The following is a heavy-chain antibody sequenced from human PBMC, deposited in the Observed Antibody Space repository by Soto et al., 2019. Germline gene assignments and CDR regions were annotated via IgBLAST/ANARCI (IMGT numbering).Heavy chain of an antibody. CDR2: IKSKTDGGTT. CDR3: TTDERGIFGVVISGYYYYGMDV. CDR1: GFTFSNAW. V-gene: IGHV3-15*01. J-gene: IGHJ6*02. D-gene: IGHD3-3*01. Sequence: PGGSQRLSCAASGFTFSNAWMSWVRQAPGKGLEWVGRIKSKTDGGTTDYAAPVKGRFTISRDDSKNTLYLQMNSLKTEDTAVYYCTTDERGIFGVVISGYYYYGMDVWGQGTTVTVSS.